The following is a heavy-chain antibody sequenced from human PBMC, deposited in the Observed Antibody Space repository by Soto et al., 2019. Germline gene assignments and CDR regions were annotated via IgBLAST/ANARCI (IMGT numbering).Heavy chain of an antibody. Sequence: GGSLRLSCAASGFTFSSYWMSWVRQAPGKGLEWVANIKQDGGEKYYVDSVKGRFTISRDNAKNSLYLQMNSLRAEDTAVYYCARDGHDYDFWSGYYIDYYYMDVWGKGTTVTVSS. CDR2: IKQDGGEK. CDR1: GFTFSSYW. V-gene: IGHV3-7*01. CDR3: ARDGHDYDFWSGYYIDYYYMDV. D-gene: IGHD3-3*01. J-gene: IGHJ6*03.